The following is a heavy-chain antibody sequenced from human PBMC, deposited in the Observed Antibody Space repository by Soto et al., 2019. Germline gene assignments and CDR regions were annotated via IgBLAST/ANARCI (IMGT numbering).Heavy chain of an antibody. Sequence: EVQLVESGGGLVKPGGSLRLSCAASGFSFSSYTINWVRQAPGKGLEWVSSISPNGNFIHYADSVKGRFTISRDNAENSLFLQLKSLRAEDTAVYFCATTIDSDFWTGTTYNGMDLWGPGTPVSVS. V-gene: IGHV3-21*01. J-gene: IGHJ6*02. CDR2: ISPNGNFI. D-gene: IGHD3-3*01. CDR3: ATTIDSDFWTGTTYNGMDL. CDR1: GFSFSSYT.